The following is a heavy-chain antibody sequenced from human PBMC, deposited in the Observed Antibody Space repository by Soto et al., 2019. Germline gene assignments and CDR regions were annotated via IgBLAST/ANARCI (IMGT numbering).Heavy chain of an antibody. J-gene: IGHJ6*02. CDR2: IIPISGTA. V-gene: IGHV1-69*01. D-gene: IGHD2-2*01. Sequence: QVQLVQSGAEVKKPGSSVKVSCKASGGTFSSYAISWVRQAPGQGLEWMGGIIPISGTANYAQKFQGRVTMTGDESTSTAYMGLSSLRSEDTAVYYCARSQGSSTSLEIYYYYYYGVDVWGQGTTVTVSS. CDR3: ARSQGSSTSLEIYYYYYYGVDV. CDR1: GGTFSSYA.